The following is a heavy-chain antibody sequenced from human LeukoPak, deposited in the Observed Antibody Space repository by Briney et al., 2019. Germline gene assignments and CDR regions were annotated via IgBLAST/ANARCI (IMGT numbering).Heavy chain of an antibody. CDR3: ARLPCYDFWSGYYRGTYFDY. Sequence: SVKVSCKASGGTFSSYAISWVRQAPGQGLEWMGGIIPIFGTANYAQTFQGRVTITADESTSTAYMELSSLRSEDTAVYYCARLPCYDFWSGYYRGTYFDYWGQGTLVTVSS. D-gene: IGHD3-3*01. V-gene: IGHV1-69*01. CDR1: GGTFSSYA. J-gene: IGHJ4*02. CDR2: IIPIFGTA.